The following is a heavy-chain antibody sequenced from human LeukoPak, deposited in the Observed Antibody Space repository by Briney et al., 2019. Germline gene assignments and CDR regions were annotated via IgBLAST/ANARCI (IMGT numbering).Heavy chain of an antibody. V-gene: IGHV3-21*01. Sequence: GGSLRLSCAASGFTFSSYSMNWVRQAPGKGLEWVSSISSSSSYIYYADSVKGRFTISRDNAKNSLYLQMNSLRAEDTAVYNCAKDRRRDDVLTGSFSDWGQGTLVTVSS. CDR2: ISSSSSYI. J-gene: IGHJ4*02. D-gene: IGHD3-9*01. CDR3: AKDRRRDDVLTGSFSD. CDR1: GFTFSSYS.